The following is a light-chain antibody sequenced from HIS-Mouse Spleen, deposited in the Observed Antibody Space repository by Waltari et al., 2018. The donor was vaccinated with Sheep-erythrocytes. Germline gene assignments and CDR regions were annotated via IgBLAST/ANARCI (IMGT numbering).Light chain of an antibody. CDR1: KLGDKY. CDR2: QDS. J-gene: IGLJ2*01. Sequence: SYELTQPPSVSLSPGQTASITCSGEKLGDKYACWYKQKPGQSPVLVIYQDSKRPSGIPERFSGSNSGNTATLTISGTQAMDEADYYCQAWDSSTAVVFGGGTKLTVL. V-gene: IGLV3-1*01. CDR3: QAWDSSTAVV.